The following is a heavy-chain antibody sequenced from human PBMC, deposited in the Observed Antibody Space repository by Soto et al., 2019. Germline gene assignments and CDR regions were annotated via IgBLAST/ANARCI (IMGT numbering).Heavy chain of an antibody. CDR2: IYWDDDK. CDR1: GFSLSTSEVG. J-gene: IGHJ4*02. D-gene: IGHD3-10*01. V-gene: IGHV2-5*02. Sequence: QITLKESGPTLVKPTQPLTLTCTFSGFSLSTSEVGVGWIRQPPGKALEWLALIYWDDDKRYSPSLKSRLTIPKDTAKNQVVLTMTIMDPVDTATYYGAHIGVRGGIITLWGQGTLVTVSS. CDR3: AHIGVRGGIITL.